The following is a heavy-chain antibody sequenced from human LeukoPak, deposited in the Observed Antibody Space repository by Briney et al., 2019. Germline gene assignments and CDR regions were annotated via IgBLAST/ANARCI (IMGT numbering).Heavy chain of an antibody. CDR2: ISYDGSNK. J-gene: IGHJ6*02. CDR1: GFTFSSYA. D-gene: IGHD3-10*01. CDR3: ARDPELWFGRSDYHYGMDV. V-gene: IGHV3-30-3*01. Sequence: PGGSLRLSCAASGFTFSSYAMHWVRQAPGKGLEWVAVISYDGSNKYYADSVKGRFTISRDNSKNTLYLQMNSLRAEDTAVYYCARDPELWFGRSDYHYGMDVWGQGTTVTVSS.